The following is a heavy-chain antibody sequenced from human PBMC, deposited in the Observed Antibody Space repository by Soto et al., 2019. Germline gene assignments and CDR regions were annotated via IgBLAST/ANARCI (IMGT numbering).Heavy chain of an antibody. CDR1: GGSFSCYY. CDR2: INHSGST. J-gene: IGHJ4*02. CDR3: ARERRLVLAFDY. D-gene: IGHD6-19*01. Sequence: SETLCLTCAVYGGSFSCYYWSWIRQPPGKGLEWIGEINHSGSTNYNPSLKSRVTISVDTSKNQFSLKLSSVTAADTAVYYCARERRLVLAFDYWGQGTLVTVSS. V-gene: IGHV4-34*01.